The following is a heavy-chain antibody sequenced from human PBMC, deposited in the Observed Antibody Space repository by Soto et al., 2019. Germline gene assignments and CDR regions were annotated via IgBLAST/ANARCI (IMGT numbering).Heavy chain of an antibody. V-gene: IGHV3-53*02. J-gene: IGHJ2*01. D-gene: IGHD5-18*01. Sequence: EVHLVETGGALIQPGGSLRLSCAASGFPVNATYLSWVRQAPGKGLEWLSVLYADGSTYYIDSVKGRFRISRDSSKNTLYLQMDSLRADDTALYFCARTAEGDTPRTHWYFDLWGRGTLFTVSS. CDR2: LYADGST. CDR1: GFPVNATY. CDR3: ARTAEGDTPRTHWYFDL.